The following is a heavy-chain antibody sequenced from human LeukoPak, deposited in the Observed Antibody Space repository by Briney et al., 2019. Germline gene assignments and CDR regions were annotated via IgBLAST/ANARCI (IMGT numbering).Heavy chain of an antibody. CDR2: ISGSGGST. Sequence: GGSLRLSCAASGFTFSSYAMHWVRQAPGKGLEWVSAISGSGGSTYYADSVKGRFTISRDNSKNTLYLQMNSLRAEDTAVYYCAKDSGGYCYDSSGYYGPVDYWGQGTLVTVSS. J-gene: IGHJ4*02. CDR3: AKDSGGYCYDSSGYYGPVDY. V-gene: IGHV3-23*01. D-gene: IGHD3-22*01. CDR1: GFTFSSYA.